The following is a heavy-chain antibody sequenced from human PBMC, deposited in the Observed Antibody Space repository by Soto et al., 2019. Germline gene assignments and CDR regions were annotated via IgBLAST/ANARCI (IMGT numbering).Heavy chain of an antibody. Sequence: PGGSLRLSCAAPGFTFSSYAMNWVRQAPGKGLEWASAISGSGGSTYYADSVKGRFTISRDNSKNTLYLQMNSLRAEDTAAYYCAKEWSYYYGMDVWGQGTTVTVSS. J-gene: IGHJ6*02. CDR3: AKEWSYYYGMDV. V-gene: IGHV3-23*01. D-gene: IGHD2-8*01. CDR2: ISGSGGST. CDR1: GFTFSSYA.